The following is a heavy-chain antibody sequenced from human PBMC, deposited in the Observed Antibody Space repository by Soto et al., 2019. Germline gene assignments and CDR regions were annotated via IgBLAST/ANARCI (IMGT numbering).Heavy chain of an antibody. CDR2: SYFTGST. CDR3: TRGPPRVQWFDP. J-gene: IGHJ5*02. V-gene: IGHV4-61*01. Sequence: PSETLSLTCTVYGGAVSSGTYCWSWIRQPPGKGLEWIGQSYFTGSTNYNPSLKSRVTMSLDTSRNQFSLKLSSVTAADTAVYYCTRGPPRVQWFDPWGLGTLVTVSS. CDR1: GGAVSSGTYC.